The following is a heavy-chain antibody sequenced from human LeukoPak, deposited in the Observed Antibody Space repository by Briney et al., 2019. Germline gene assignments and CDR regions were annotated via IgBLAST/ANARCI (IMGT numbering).Heavy chain of an antibody. V-gene: IGHV4-61*02. J-gene: IGHJ5*02. CDR1: GGSISSGSYY. CDR2: IYISGNT. Sequence: SQTLSLTCTVSGGSISSGSYYWSWIRQPAGKGLEWIGRIYISGNTNYNPSLKSRVTISVDTSKNQFSLKMSSLTAADTAVYYCAREDYSSSSIDRWGQGTLVTVSS. CDR3: AREDYSSSSIDR. D-gene: IGHD6-6*01.